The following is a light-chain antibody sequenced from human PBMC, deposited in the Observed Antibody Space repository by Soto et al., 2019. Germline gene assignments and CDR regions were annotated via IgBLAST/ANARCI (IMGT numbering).Light chain of an antibody. CDR1: SSDVGSYYP. Sequence: QSALTQPASMSGSPGQSITISCTGTSSDVGSYYPVSWFQQHPGKAPKLIIYEVNKRPSGVSDRFSGSKSGNTASLTISGLQAADESEYYCCSYAGDTPFFVFGTGTKVTVL. J-gene: IGLJ1*01. V-gene: IGLV2-23*02. CDR2: EVN. CDR3: CSYAGDTPFFV.